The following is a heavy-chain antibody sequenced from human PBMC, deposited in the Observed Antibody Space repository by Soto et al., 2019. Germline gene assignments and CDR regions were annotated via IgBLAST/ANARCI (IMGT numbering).Heavy chain of an antibody. J-gene: IGHJ4*02. CDR2: IYYSGST. CDR3: ARSDGRY. CDR1: SGSISSSSYH. V-gene: IGHV4-61*05. Sequence: SETLSLTCTVSSGSISSSSYHWGWIRQPPGKGLGWIGYIYYSGSTNYNPSLKSRVTISVDTSKNQFSLKLSSVTAADTAVYYCARSDGRYWGQGTLVTVSS.